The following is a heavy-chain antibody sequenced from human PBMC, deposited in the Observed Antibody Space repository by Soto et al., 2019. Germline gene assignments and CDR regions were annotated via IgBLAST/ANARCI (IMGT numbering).Heavy chain of an antibody. CDR3: ARYNLPSASPDY. V-gene: IGHV1-18*04. D-gene: IGHD1-20*01. CDR2: ISSYNGNT. Sequence: ASVKVSCKASGYTFTDYGLSWVRQAPGQGLEWMGWISSYNGNTKYAQSLQGRVTMTTDTSTSTAYMEMRSLSSDDTAMYYCARYNLPSASPDYWGQGTPVTVSS. J-gene: IGHJ4*02. CDR1: GYTFTDYG.